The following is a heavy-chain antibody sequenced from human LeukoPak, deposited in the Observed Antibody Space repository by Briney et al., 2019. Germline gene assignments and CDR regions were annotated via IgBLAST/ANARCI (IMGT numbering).Heavy chain of an antibody. V-gene: IGHV4-59*01. D-gene: IGHD3-22*01. Sequence: PSETLSLTCTVSGGSISNYWSWIRQPPRKGLEWIGYIYYSGNTNYYPSLKSRVTISVDTSKNQFSLKLSSVTAADTAVYYCARFDSRCYFDAFDIWGQGTMVTVSS. CDR2: IYYSGNT. J-gene: IGHJ3*02. CDR1: GGSISNY. CDR3: ARFDSRCYFDAFDI.